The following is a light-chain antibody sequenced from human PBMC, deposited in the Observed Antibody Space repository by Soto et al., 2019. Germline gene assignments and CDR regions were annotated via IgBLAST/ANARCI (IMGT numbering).Light chain of an antibody. CDR1: QSVSIH. J-gene: IGKJ1*01. V-gene: IGKV3-15*01. Sequence: VMNHSPGTLYVSPAERATLSCRASQSVSIHLAWYQQKPGQAPRLLIYDTSTRATGIPARFSGSGSGTEFTLTISSLQPEDFATYYCQQSHSTWTFGQGTKVDIK. CDR2: DTS. CDR3: QQSHSTWT.